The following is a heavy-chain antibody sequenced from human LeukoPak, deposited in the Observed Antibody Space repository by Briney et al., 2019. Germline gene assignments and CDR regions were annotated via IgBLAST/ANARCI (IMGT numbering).Heavy chain of an antibody. CDR3: ARPYYDFWSGMYDALDI. J-gene: IGHJ3*02. Sequence: ASAKVSCKDSRDTFTGYYMRWVRQAPGRGLEWMGRINPNCGGANDAQKFQGRVTITRDTSISTAYMELSRLRSDDTAVYYCARPYYDFWSGMYDALDIWGQGTMVTVSS. D-gene: IGHD3-3*01. CDR2: INPNCGGA. CDR1: RDTFTGYY. V-gene: IGHV1-2*02.